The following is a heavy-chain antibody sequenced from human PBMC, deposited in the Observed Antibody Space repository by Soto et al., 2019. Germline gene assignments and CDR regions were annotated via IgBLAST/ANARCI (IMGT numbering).Heavy chain of an antibody. D-gene: IGHD6-6*01. CDR2: INHSGST. V-gene: IGHV4-34*01. J-gene: IGHJ6*03. CDR1: GGSFSGYY. CDR3: ARQARVAYSSSSPSYYMDV. Sequence: SETLSLTCAVYGGSFSGYYWSWIRQPPGKGLEWIGEINHSGSTNYNPSLKSRVTISVDTSKNQFSLKLSSVTAADTAVYYCARQARVAYSSSSPSYYMDVWGKGTTVTVSS.